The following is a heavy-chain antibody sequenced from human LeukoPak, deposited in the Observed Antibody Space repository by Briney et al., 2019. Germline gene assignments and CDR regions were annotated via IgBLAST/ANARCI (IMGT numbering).Heavy chain of an antibody. V-gene: IGHV3-30-3*01. CDR1: GFTFSSSA. CDR3: ASQNY. Sequence: PGGAPVLSRAASGFTFSSSAMHWVRPAPGKGLDWVAVVSYDGNSKYYADSVKGRFTISRDNSENTLYLQMKSLRAENTAVYYCASQNYWGQGTLVTVSS. J-gene: IGHJ4*02. CDR2: VSYDGNSK.